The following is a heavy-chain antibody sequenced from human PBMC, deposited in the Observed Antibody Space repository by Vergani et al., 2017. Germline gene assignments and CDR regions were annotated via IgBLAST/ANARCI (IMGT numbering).Heavy chain of an antibody. J-gene: IGHJ6*03. Sequence: QVQLVQSGAEVKKPGASVKVSCKASGYTFTGYYMHWVRQAPGQGLEWMGWINPNSGGTNYAQKFQGRVTMTRDTSISTAYMELSRLRSDDTAVYYCARVSRGQLALYYYYYMDVWGKGTTVTVSS. V-gene: IGHV1-2*02. CDR1: GYTFTGYY. CDR2: INPNSGGT. D-gene: IGHD6-6*01. CDR3: ARVSRGQLALYYYYYMDV.